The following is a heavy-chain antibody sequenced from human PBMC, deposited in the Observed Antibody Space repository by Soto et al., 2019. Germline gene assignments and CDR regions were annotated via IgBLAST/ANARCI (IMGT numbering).Heavy chain of an antibody. V-gene: IGHV1-69*02. Sequence: QVQLVQSGAEVKKPGSSVKVSCKASGGTFSSYTISWVRQAPGQGLEWMGRIIPILGIANYAQKFQGRVTITADKSTSTAYMELSSLRSEDTAVYYCARAEGWEILGEVYYYGMDVWGQGTTVTVSS. CDR3: ARAEGWEILGEVYYYGMDV. D-gene: IGHD1-26*01. J-gene: IGHJ6*02. CDR1: GGTFSSYT. CDR2: IIPILGIA.